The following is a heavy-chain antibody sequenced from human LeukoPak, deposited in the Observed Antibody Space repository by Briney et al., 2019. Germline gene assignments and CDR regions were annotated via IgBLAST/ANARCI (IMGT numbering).Heavy chain of an antibody. CDR2: INPKSGGT. CDR1: GYTFTGYY. CDR3: ARDSPSDYYDSSGYDY. J-gene: IGHJ4*02. Sequence: ASVKVSCKASGYTFTGYYMHWVRQAPGQGLEWMGWINPKSGGTNYAQKSQGRVTMTRDTSISTAYMELSSLRSDDTAVYYCARDSPSDYYDSSGYDYWGQGTLVTVSS. D-gene: IGHD3-22*01. V-gene: IGHV1-2*02.